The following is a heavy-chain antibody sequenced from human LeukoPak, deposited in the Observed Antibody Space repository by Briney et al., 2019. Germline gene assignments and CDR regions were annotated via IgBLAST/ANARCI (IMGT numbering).Heavy chain of an antibody. D-gene: IGHD6-19*01. CDR2: IYDGGNTT. CDR1: GFAFSSFA. V-gene: IGHV3-23*01. CDR3: TKELHVAVAVADYYYFYMDV. J-gene: IGHJ6*03. Sequence: PGGSLRLSCAASGFAFSSFAMGWVRQSPGKGLEWLSTIYDGGNTTFYSDSVKGRFTISRDNSKNTLYLHMDSLRPDDTATYYCTKELHVAVAVADYYYFYMDVWGTGTAVTVSS.